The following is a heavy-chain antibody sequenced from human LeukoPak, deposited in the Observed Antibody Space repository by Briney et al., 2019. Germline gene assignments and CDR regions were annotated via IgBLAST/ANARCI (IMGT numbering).Heavy chain of an antibody. D-gene: IGHD2-21*02. CDR1: GGSISRYY. J-gene: IGHJ2*01. Sequence: SETLPLICTVSGGSISRYYWSWIRQPAGKGLEWIGRIYTSGSTNYNPSLKSRVTMSVDTSKNQFSLKLSSVTAADTAVYYCARRKGGDGPWYFDLWGRGTLVTVSS. V-gene: IGHV4-4*07. CDR2: IYTSGST. CDR3: ARRKGGDGPWYFDL.